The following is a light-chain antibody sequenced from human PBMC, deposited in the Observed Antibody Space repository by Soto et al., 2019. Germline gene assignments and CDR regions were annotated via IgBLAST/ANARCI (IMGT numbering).Light chain of an antibody. V-gene: IGKV1-39*01. CDR1: QSISRN. J-gene: IGKJ5*01. CDR2: AAS. CDR3: QQSYTTASIT. Sequence: DIQMTQSPSSLSASVGDRVTITCRSSQSISRNLNWYQHKPGKAPKLLIYAASSLQNGVPSRFSGGGSGTEFTIRISSLQPEDFGTYYCQQSYTTASITFGQGTRLEIK.